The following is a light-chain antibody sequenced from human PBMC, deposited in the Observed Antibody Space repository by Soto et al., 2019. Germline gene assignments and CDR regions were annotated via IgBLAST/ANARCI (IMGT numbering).Light chain of an antibody. CDR1: SSDIGSNV. Sequence: QSVLTQPPSASGTPGQRVTLSCSGSSSDIGSNVVNWYRQLPGTAPKLLIYTSDQRPSGVPDRFSGSKSGTSASLAISGLRSEDEADYYCAAWDDSLNGPVFGGGTKLTVL. CDR2: TSD. CDR3: AAWDDSLNGPV. V-gene: IGLV1-44*01. J-gene: IGLJ3*02.